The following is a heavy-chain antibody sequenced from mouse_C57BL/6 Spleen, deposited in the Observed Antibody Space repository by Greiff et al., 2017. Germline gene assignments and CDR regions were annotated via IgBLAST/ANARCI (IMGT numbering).Heavy chain of an antibody. Sequence: QVQLQQPGAALVMPGASVKLSCKASGYTFTSYWMHWVKQRPGQGLEWIGEIDPSDSYTNYNQKFKGKSTLTVDKFSSTAYMQLSSLTSEDSAVYYSARWATVVADYAMDYWGQGTSVTVSS. CDR1: GYTFTSYW. V-gene: IGHV1-69*01. J-gene: IGHJ4*01. D-gene: IGHD1-1*01. CDR3: ARWATVVADYAMDY. CDR2: IDPSDSYT.